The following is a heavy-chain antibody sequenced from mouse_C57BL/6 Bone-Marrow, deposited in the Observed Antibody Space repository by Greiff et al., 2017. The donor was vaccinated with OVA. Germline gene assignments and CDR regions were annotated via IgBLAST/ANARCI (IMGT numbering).Heavy chain of an antibody. J-gene: IGHJ2*01. V-gene: IGHV5-4*01. CDR3: ARDGSPLFDY. CDR1: GFTFSSYA. CDR2: ISDGGSYT. D-gene: IGHD1-1*02. Sequence: DVKLQESGGGLVKPGGSLKLSCAASGFTFSSYAMSWVRQTPEKRLEWVATISDGGSYTYYPDNVKGRFTISRDNAKNNLYLQMSHLKSEDTAMYYCARDGSPLFDYWGQGTTLTVSS.